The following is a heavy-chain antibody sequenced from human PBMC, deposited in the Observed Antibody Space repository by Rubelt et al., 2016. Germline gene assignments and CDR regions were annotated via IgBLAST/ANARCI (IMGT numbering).Heavy chain of an antibody. CDR1: GGSFSGYY. D-gene: IGHD6-13*01. V-gene: IGHV4-34*11. CDR2: IYYSGST. CDR3: ARDRVAAAGRENWFDP. J-gene: IGHJ5*02. Sequence: QVQLQQWGAGLLKPSETLSLTCAVYGGSFSGYYWSWIRQPPGKGLEWIGYIYYSGSTNYNPPLKSRVTISVDTSKNQFSLKLSSVTAADTAVYYCARDRVAAAGRENWFDPWGQGTLVTVSS.